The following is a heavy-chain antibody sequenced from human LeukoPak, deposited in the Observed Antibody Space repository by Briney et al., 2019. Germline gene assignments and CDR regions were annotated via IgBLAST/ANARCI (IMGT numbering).Heavy chain of an antibody. Sequence: GGSLRLSCAASGFTFSSYWMHWVRQAPGKGLEWVANIKNDGAVKNYVDSVKGRFTISRDNAKNSLYLQMNSLRAEDTAVYYCAKDSCSKGDFWGQGVLVTVSS. V-gene: IGHV3-7*01. CDR1: GFTFSSYW. J-gene: IGHJ4*02. CDR3: AKDSCSKGDF. CDR2: IKNDGAVK. D-gene: IGHD2-15*01.